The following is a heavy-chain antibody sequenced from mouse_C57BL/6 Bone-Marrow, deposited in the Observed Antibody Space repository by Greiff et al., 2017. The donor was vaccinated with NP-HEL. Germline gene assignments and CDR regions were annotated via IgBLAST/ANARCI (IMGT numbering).Heavy chain of an antibody. CDR2: IFPGSGST. D-gene: IGHD1-1*01. J-gene: IGHJ1*03. CDR1: GYTFTDYY. V-gene: IGHV1-75*01. CDR3: ARWTTVVADWYFDV. Sequence: VKLQESGPELVKPGASVKISCKASGYTFTDYYINWVKQRPGQGLEWIGWIFPGSGSTYYNEKFKGKATLTVDKSSSTAYMLLSSLTSEDSAVYFCARWTTVVADWYFDVWGTGTTVTVSS.